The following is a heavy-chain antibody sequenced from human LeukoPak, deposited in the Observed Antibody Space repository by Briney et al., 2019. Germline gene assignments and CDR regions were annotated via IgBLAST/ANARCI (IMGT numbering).Heavy chain of an antibody. V-gene: IGHV4-59*12. Sequence: SETLSLTCTVSGGSISSYYWSWIRQPPGKGLEWIGYIYYSGSTNYNPSLKSRVTISVDTSKNQFSLKLTSVTAADTAVYYCARAPTYYYGSGRYYHDAFDIWGRGTMVTVS. CDR2: IYYSGST. CDR1: GGSISSYY. CDR3: ARAPTYYYGSGRYYHDAFDI. J-gene: IGHJ3*02. D-gene: IGHD3-10*01.